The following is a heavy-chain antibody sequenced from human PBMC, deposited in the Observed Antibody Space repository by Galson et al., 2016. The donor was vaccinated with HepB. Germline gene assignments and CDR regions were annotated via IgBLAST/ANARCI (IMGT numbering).Heavy chain of an antibody. D-gene: IGHD3-10*01. V-gene: IGHV4-38-2*02. J-gene: IGHJ2*01. Sequence: EPLSLTCTVSGYPIRNGYFWGWIRRSPGKGLEWIGSMHQDGSTYYNPSFKGRVSTSVDTSKNQFSLNLNSVTAADTAVYYCARAAVGENWYFDLWGRGTLVTVSA. CDR3: ARAAVGENWYFDL. CDR1: GYPIRNGYF. CDR2: MHQDGST.